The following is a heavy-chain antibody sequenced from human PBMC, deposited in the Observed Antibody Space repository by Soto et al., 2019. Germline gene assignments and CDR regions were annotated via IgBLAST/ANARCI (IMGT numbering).Heavy chain of an antibody. CDR1: GYTFTGYY. D-gene: IGHD5-18*01. CDR3: ARDHSGVHAAMGYKYYFDY. J-gene: IGHJ4*02. Sequence: GASVKVSCKASGYTFTGYYMHWVRQAPGQGLEWMGWINPNSGGTNYAQKFQGWVTMTRDTSISTAYMELSRLRSDDTAVYYCARDHSGVHAAMGYKYYFDYWGQGTLVTVSS. V-gene: IGHV1-2*04. CDR2: INPNSGGT.